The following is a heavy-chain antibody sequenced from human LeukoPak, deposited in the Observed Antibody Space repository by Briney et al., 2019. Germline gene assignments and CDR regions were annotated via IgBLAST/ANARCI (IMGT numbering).Heavy chain of an antibody. CDR2: IIPIFGTA. Sequence: SVKVSCKASGGTFSSYAISWERQAPGQGLEWMGGIIPIFGTANYAQKFQGRVTITADESTSTAYMELSSLRSEDTAVYYCAREGPSGDIVVVSAAMWGQGTLVTVSS. V-gene: IGHV1-69*13. D-gene: IGHD2-2*01. CDR1: GGTFSSYA. CDR3: AREGPSGDIVVVSAAM. J-gene: IGHJ4*02.